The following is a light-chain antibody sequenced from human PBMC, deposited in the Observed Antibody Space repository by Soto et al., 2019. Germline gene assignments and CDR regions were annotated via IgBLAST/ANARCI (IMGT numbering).Light chain of an antibody. CDR1: QSLVYSDGNSY. V-gene: IGKV2-30*01. Sequence: DVVMTQSPLSLPVTLGQPASLSCRSSQSLVYSDGNSYLSWFQQRPGQSPRRLIYRASNRDSGVPDRFSGSGSGTDFTLKISRVEVEDVGVYYCMQGKYWPPITFGQGTRLEI. J-gene: IGKJ5*01. CDR2: RAS. CDR3: MQGKYWPPIT.